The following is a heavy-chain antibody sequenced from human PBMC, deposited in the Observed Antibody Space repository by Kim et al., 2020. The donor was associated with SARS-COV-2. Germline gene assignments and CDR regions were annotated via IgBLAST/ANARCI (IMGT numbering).Heavy chain of an antibody. V-gene: IGHV3-30*04. CDR2: ILYDGSNE. D-gene: IGHD3-22*01. Sequence: GGSLRLSCAASGFTFSNYAIHWVRQAPGKGLEWVAVILYDGSNEYYADSVKGRFTISRDNSKNTLYLQMNSLRAEDTAVYYCAKEGNYDSSGFGAFDIWGQGTMVTVSS. J-gene: IGHJ3*02. CDR1: GFTFSNYA. CDR3: AKEGNYDSSGFGAFDI.